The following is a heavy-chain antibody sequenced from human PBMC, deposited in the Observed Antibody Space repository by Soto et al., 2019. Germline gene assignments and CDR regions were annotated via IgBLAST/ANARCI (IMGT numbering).Heavy chain of an antibody. J-gene: IGHJ6*02. CDR2: ISYDGSNK. CDR3: AKALDFWSGYSNYYYYGMDV. CDR1: GFTFSSYG. Sequence: PGGSLTLACAASGFTFSSYGMHWVRQAPGKGLEWVAVISYDGSNKYYADSVKGRFTISRDNSKNTLYLQMNSLRAEDTAVYYCAKALDFWSGYSNYYYYGMDVWGQGTTVTVSS. D-gene: IGHD3-3*01. V-gene: IGHV3-30*18.